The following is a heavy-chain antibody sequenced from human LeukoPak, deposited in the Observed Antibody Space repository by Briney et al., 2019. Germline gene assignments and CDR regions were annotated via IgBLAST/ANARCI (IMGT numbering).Heavy chain of an antibody. CDR3: ARASSSWRVAWFDP. CDR2: INPNSGGT. Sequence: ASVKVSCKASGYTFTGYYMHWVRQAPGQGLEWMGWINPNSGGTNYAQKFQGRVTMTRDTSISTAYMELSRLRSDDTAVYYCARASSSWRVAWFDPWGQGTLVTVSS. D-gene: IGHD6-13*01. V-gene: IGHV1-2*02. J-gene: IGHJ5*02. CDR1: GYTFTGYY.